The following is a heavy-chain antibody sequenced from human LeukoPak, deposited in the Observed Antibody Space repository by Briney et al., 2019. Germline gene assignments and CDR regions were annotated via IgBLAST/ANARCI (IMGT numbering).Heavy chain of an antibody. V-gene: IGHV4-59*01. CDR1: GGSISNYY. CDR2: IYYSGST. CDR3: ARENPALDAFDI. J-gene: IGHJ3*02. Sequence: SETLSLTCTVSGGSISNYYWSWIRQPPGKGLEWIGYIYYSGSTNYNPSLKSRVTISVDTSKNQLSLKLSSVTAADTAVYYCARENPALDAFDIWGQGTMVTVSS.